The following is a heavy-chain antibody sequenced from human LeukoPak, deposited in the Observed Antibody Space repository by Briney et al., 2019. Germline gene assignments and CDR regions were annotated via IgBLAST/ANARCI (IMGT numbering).Heavy chain of an antibody. J-gene: IGHJ4*02. V-gene: IGHV3-74*01. D-gene: IGHD1-14*01. CDR2: IYNDGSTT. Sequence: RGSLRLSCAASGFMFSKSWMHWVRQVPGKGLVWVARIYNDGSTTNYADSVKGRFTISRDNAKNSLYLQMNSLRAEDTAVYYCARDTGGGDYWGQGTLVTVSS. CDR3: ARDTGGGDY. CDR1: GFMFSKSW.